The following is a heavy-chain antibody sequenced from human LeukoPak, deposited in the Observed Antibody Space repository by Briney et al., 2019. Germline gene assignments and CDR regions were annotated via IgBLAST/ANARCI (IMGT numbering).Heavy chain of an antibody. V-gene: IGHV3-48*04. J-gene: IGHJ5*02. CDR3: ARDRYCSSTSCPPAGRFDP. Sequence: PGGSLRLSCAASGFTFSSYSMNWVRQAPGKGLEWVSYISSSSSTIYYADSVKGRFTISRDNAKNSLYLQMNSLRAEDTAVYYCARDRYCSSTSCPPAGRFDPWGQGTLVTVSS. D-gene: IGHD2-2*01. CDR2: ISSSSSTI. CDR1: GFTFSSYS.